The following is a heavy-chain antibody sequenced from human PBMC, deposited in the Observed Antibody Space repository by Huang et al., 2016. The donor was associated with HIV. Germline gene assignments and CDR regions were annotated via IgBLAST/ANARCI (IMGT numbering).Heavy chain of an antibody. CDR1: SYIFTKYG. Sequence: QVELVQSGAEVKRPGASVRVSCKVASYIFTKYGINWVRQAPGQGLEWMGWISAYNGNTNYAEKFQGRVTLTRDTSATTAYMELRDVTSADTAVYYCARDHWYPLQNWFDLWGQGTLVTVSS. D-gene: IGHD1-1*01. CDR2: ISAYNGNT. J-gene: IGHJ5*01. V-gene: IGHV1-18*01. CDR3: ARDHWYPLQNWFDL.